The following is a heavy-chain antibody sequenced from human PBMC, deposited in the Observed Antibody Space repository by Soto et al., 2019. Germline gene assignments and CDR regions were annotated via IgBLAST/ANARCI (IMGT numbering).Heavy chain of an antibody. Sequence: QVQLQESGPGLVKPSETLSLTCTVSGGSMSSYYWSWIRQPPGKGLEWIGYVYYSGRTNYNPSLKSRVTISVDTSKNQFSVKLSSVTAADTAVYYCVRHYSSSWYKVDSWGQGTLVTVSS. J-gene: IGHJ4*02. V-gene: IGHV4-59*01. CDR1: GGSMSSYY. CDR2: VYYSGRT. CDR3: VRHYSSSWYKVDS. D-gene: IGHD6-13*01.